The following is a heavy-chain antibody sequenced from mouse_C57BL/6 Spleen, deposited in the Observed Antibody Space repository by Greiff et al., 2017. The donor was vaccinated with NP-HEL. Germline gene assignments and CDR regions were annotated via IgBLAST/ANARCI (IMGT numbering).Heavy chain of an antibody. V-gene: IGHV1-82*01. CDR1: GYAFSSSW. Sequence: VQLVESGPELVKPGASVKISCKASGYAFSSSWMNWVKQRPGKGLEWIGRIYPGDGDTNYNGKFKGKATLTADKSSSTAYMQLSSLTSEDSAVYFCARCDYAMDYWGQGTSVTVSS. J-gene: IGHJ4*01. CDR3: ARCDYAMDY. CDR2: IYPGDGDT.